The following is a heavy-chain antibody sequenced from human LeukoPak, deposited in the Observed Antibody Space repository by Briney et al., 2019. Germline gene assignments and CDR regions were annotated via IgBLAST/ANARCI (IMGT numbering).Heavy chain of an antibody. J-gene: IGHJ4*02. CDR2: INHSAST. D-gene: IGHD5-24*01. Sequence: SETLSLTXAVYGGGFSGDYWSWICQPPGQGRAWSGVINHSASTNYNPSLMSRVTISVDTSKNQFSLKLSSVTAADTAVYYCARVWGWLQFYLFDYWGQGTLVTVSS. CDR3: ARVWGWLQFYLFDY. V-gene: IGHV4-34*01. CDR1: GGGFSGDY.